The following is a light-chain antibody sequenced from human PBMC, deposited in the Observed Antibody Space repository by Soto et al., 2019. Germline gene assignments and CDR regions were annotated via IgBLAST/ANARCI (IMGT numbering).Light chain of an antibody. J-gene: IGKJ1*01. V-gene: IGKV1-17*01. CDR2: AAS. Sequence: DIQMTQSPSSLSASVGDRVTITCRASQGIRDALGWYQQKPGKAPKRLIYAASSLQSRVPSRFSGSGSGTEFTLTISSLQPEDFATYYCLQHNSYPQPVGQGTKVELK. CDR3: LQHNSYPQP. CDR1: QGIRDA.